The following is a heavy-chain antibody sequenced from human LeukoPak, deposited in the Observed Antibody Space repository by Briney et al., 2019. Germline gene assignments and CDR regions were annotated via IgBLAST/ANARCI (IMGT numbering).Heavy chain of an antibody. V-gene: IGHV3-48*03. CDR1: GFTFSSFE. J-gene: IGHJ6*02. CDR3: ARGGYCSGGSCYGTDYGMDV. D-gene: IGHD2-15*01. CDR2: ISSSGSAI. Sequence: GTSLRLSCAASGFTFSSFEMNWVRQAPGKGLEWVSYISSSGSAIYYADSVKGRFTISRDNAKNSLYLQMNSLRAEDTAVYYCARGGYCSGGSCYGTDYGMDVWGQGTTVTVSS.